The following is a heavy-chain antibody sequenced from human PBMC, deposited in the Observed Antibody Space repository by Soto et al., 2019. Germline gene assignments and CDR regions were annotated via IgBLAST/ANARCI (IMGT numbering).Heavy chain of an antibody. CDR2: IYYSGST. D-gene: IGHD1-1*01. CDR1: GGSISSGGYY. Sequence: PSETLSLTCTVSGGSISSGGYYWSWIRQHPGKGLEWIGYIYYSGSTYCNPSLKSRVTISVDTSKNQFSLKLSSVTAADTAVYYCARETGPPNEGWFDPWGQGTLVTVSS. CDR3: ARETGPPNEGWFDP. V-gene: IGHV4-31*03. J-gene: IGHJ5*02.